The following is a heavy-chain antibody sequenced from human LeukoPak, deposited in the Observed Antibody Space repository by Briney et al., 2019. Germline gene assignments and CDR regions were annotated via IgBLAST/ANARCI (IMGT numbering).Heavy chain of an antibody. D-gene: IGHD5-18*01. V-gene: IGHV3-30*18. CDR1: GFTFSSYG. Sequence: GGSLRLSCAASGFTFSSYGMHWVRQAPGKGLEWVAVISYDGSNKYYADSVKGRFTISRDNSKNTLYLQMNSLRAEDTAVYYCAKDSVGYSYGLDYWGQGTLVTVSS. J-gene: IGHJ4*02. CDR2: ISYDGSNK. CDR3: AKDSVGYSYGLDY.